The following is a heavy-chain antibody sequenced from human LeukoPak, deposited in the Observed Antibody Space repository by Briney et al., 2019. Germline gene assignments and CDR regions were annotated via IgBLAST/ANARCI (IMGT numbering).Heavy chain of an antibody. D-gene: IGHD1-26*01. CDR1: GGSFSGYY. CDR3: ARLFTGRVIVGATTGYYYYYMDV. CDR2: INHSGST. V-gene: IGHV4-34*01. J-gene: IGHJ6*03. Sequence: SETLSLTCAVYGGSFSGYYWSWIRQPPGQGLEWIGEINHSGSTNYNPSLKSRVTISVDTYKNQFSLKLSSVTAAVTAVYYCARLFTGRVIVGATTGYYYYYMDVWGKGTTVTVSS.